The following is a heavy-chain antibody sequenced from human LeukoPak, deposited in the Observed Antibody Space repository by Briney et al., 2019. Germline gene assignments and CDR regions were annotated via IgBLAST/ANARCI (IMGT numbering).Heavy chain of an antibody. CDR2: TRYDGSNK. CDR1: GFTFSSYG. CDR3: ARDRLLWFGELSHYFDY. Sequence: GGSLRLSCAASGFTFSSYGMHWVRQAPGKGLEWVAFTRYDGSNKYYADSVKGRFTISRDNSKNTLYLQMNSLRAEDTAVYYCARDRLLWFGELSHYFDYWGQGTLVTVSS. J-gene: IGHJ4*02. V-gene: IGHV3-30*02. D-gene: IGHD3-10*01.